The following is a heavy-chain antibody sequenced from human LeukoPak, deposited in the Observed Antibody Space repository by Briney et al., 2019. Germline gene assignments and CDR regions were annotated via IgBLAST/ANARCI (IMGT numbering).Heavy chain of an antibody. CDR3: ARHSGQWPDYYFDC. CDR1: GFTFSSYA. V-gene: IGHV3-23*01. CDR2: ISGSGGST. D-gene: IGHD6-19*01. J-gene: IGHJ4*02. Sequence: GGSLRLSCAASGFTFSSYAMSWVRQAPGKGLEWVSAISGSGGSTYYADSVKGRFTISRDNSKNTLYLQMNSLRAEDTAVYYCARHSGQWPDYYFDCWGQGILVTVSS.